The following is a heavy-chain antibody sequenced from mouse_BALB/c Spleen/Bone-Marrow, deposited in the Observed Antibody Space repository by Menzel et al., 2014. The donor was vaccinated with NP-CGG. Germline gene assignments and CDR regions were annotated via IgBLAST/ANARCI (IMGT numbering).Heavy chain of an antibody. Sequence: EVKVVESGPELVKPGASVKISCKASGYSFTGYFMNWVMQSHGKSLEWIGRINPYNGDTFYNQKFKGKATLTVDKSSSTAHMELRSLASEDSAVYYCARSGYYGSSYFDYWGQGTTLTVSS. CDR1: GYSFTGYF. J-gene: IGHJ2*01. CDR2: INPYNGDT. D-gene: IGHD1-1*01. CDR3: ARSGYYGSSYFDY. V-gene: IGHV1-20*02.